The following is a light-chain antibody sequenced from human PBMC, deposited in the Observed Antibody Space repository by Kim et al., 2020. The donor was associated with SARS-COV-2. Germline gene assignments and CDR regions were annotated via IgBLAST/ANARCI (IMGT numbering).Light chain of an antibody. V-gene: IGKV1-5*03. CDR3: QQYKTYPWT. CDR1: QSIGSW. Sequence: ASVGDRVTITCRASQSIGSWLAWYQQKPGQAPKLLIYEASGLESGVPSRFSGSGSGTEFTLTISSLQPDDFATFYCQQYKTYPWTFGQGTKLDIK. J-gene: IGKJ1*01. CDR2: EAS.